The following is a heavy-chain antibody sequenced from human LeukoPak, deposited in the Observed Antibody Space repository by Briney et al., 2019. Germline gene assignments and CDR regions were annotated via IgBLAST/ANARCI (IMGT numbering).Heavy chain of an antibody. J-gene: IGHJ4*02. Sequence: GGSLRLSCAASGFTFSSYWMSWVRQAPGNGLEWVANIKQDGSEKYYVDSVEGRFTISRDNAKNSLYLQMNSLRAEDAAVYYCARDVIAARPGDYWGQGTLVTVSS. CDR3: ARDVIAARPGDY. V-gene: IGHV3-7*01. D-gene: IGHD6-6*01. CDR2: IKQDGSEK. CDR1: GFTFSSYW.